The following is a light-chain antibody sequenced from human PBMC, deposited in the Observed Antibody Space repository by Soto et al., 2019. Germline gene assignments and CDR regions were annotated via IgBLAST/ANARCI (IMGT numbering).Light chain of an antibody. J-gene: IGLJ2*01. CDR1: SSNIGDNY. Sequence: QSVLTQPPSVSAAPGQKVAISCSGSSSNIGDNYVSWYQQLPGTAPKLLIYDNNKRPSGIPDRFSGSKSGTSATLGITGLQNGDEADYYCGTWDSSLSGVFGGGTKLTVL. V-gene: IGLV1-51*01. CDR2: DNN. CDR3: GTWDSSLSGV.